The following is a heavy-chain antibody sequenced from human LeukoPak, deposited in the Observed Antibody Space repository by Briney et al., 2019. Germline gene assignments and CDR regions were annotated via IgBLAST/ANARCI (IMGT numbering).Heavy chain of an antibody. Sequence: GSLRLSCAASGFTFSTYTMSWARQAPGKGLEWVSSINSGGSTTHYADSVKGRFTISRDNAQNSLYLQMNSLRVDDAAVYYCLRGDSRDFWGQGTLVTVSS. D-gene: IGHD3-22*01. CDR1: GFTFSTYT. CDR2: INSGGSTT. J-gene: IGHJ4*02. CDR3: LRGDSRDF. V-gene: IGHV3-21*01.